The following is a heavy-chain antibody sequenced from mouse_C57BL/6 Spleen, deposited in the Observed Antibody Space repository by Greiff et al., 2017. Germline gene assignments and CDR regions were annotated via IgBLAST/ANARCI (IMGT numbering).Heavy chain of an antibody. CDR3: AREMGGDGRYYYAMDY. D-gene: IGHD1-1*02. CDR2: IGPGSGST. CDR1: GYTFIDYY. V-gene: IGHV1-77*01. Sequence: QVQLKESGAELVKPGASVKISCKASGYTFIDYYINWVKQRPGQGLEWIGKIGPGSGSTYYNEKFKGKATLTADKSSSTAYMLLSSLTSEDSAVYFCAREMGGDGRYYYAMDYWGQGTSGTVSS. J-gene: IGHJ4*01.